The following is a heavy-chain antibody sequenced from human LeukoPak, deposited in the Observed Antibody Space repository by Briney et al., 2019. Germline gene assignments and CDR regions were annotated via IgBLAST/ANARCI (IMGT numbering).Heavy chain of an antibody. D-gene: IGHD2-15*01. CDR1: GFTFSTYW. Sequence: GGSLRLSCVASGFTFSTYWIHWVRQAPGKGLVWVSRITNDESSANYAVSVNGRFIISRDNAKSTVYLQMNSLTAEDTAVYYCARDGRAATPYDYWGQGTLVTVSS. V-gene: IGHV3-74*01. CDR2: ITNDESSA. CDR3: ARDGRAATPYDY. J-gene: IGHJ4*02.